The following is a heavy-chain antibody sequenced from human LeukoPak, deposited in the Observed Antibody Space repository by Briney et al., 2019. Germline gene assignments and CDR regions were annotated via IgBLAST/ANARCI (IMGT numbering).Heavy chain of an antibody. V-gene: IGHV4-59*01. CDR2: IYYSGST. CDR1: GGSISSYY. CDR3: ARGELVGLGATSAGWFDP. J-gene: IGHJ5*02. D-gene: IGHD1-26*01. Sequence: PSETLSLTCTVSGGSISSYYWSWIRQPPGKGLEWIGYIYYSGSTNYNPSLKSRVTISVDTSKNQFSLKLSSVTAADTAVYYCARGELVGLGATSAGWFDPWGQGTLVTVSS.